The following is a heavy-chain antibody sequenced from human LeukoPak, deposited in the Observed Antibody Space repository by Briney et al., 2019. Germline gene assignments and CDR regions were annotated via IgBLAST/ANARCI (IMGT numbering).Heavy chain of an antibody. CDR3: AKGLRAVVVVPAAIYFDP. V-gene: IGHV3-23*01. CDR1: GFTFSSYA. D-gene: IGHD2-2*02. Sequence: GGSLRLSCAASGFTFSSYAMSWVRQAPGKGLEWVSAISGSGGSTYYADSVKGRFTISRDNSKNTLYLQMNSLRAEDTAVYYCAKGLRAVVVVPAAIYFDPWGQGTLVTVSS. CDR2: ISGSGGST. J-gene: IGHJ5*02.